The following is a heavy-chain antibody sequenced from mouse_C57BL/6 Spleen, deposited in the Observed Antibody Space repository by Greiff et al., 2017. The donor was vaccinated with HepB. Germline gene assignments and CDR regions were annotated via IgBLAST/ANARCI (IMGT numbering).Heavy chain of an antibody. J-gene: IGHJ4*01. CDR1: GFTFSDAW. D-gene: IGHD1-1*01. V-gene: IGHV6-6*01. Sequence: EVKLVESGGGLVQPGGSMKLSCAASGFTFSDAWMDWVRQSPEKGLEWVAEIRNKANNHATYYAESVKGRFTISRDDSKSSVYLQMNSLRAEDTGIYYCTALLRLYYYAMDYWGQGTSVTVSS. CDR2: IRNKANNHAT. CDR3: TALLRLYYYAMDY.